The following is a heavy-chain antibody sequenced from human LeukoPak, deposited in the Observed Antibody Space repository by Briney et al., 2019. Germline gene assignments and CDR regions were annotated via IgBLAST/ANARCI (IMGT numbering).Heavy chain of an antibody. D-gene: IGHD2-2*01. CDR1: GYTFTGYY. Sequence: ASVKVSCKASGYTFTGYYMHWVRQAPGQGLEWMGWINPNSGDTNYAQKFQGRVTMTRDTSIGTAYMELTRLRSDDTAMYYCAREEGYCSSTSCSAPFDYWGQGTLVTVSS. CDR2: INPNSGDT. CDR3: AREEGYCSSTSCSAPFDY. V-gene: IGHV1-2*02. J-gene: IGHJ4*02.